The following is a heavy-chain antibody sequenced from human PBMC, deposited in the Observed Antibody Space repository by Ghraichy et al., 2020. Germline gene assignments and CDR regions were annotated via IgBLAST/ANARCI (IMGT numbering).Heavy chain of an antibody. J-gene: IGHJ2*01. Sequence: GGSLRLSCAASGFTFSSYAMHWVRQAPGKGLEYVSAISSNGGSTYYANSVKGRFTISRDNSKNTLYLQMGSLRAEDMAVYYCARDKAYCSSTSCYLWYFDLWGRGTLVTVSS. CDR3: ARDKAYCSSTSCYLWYFDL. V-gene: IGHV3-64*01. CDR1: GFTFSSYA. D-gene: IGHD2-2*01. CDR2: ISSNGGST.